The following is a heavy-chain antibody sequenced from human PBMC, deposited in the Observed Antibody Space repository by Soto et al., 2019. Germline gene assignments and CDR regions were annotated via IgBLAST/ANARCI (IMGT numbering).Heavy chain of an antibody. V-gene: IGHV3-66*04. J-gene: IGHJ4*02. Sequence: PGGSLRLSCAASGFPVSSNYMSWVRQAPGKGLEWVSVIYSGGTTYYADSVKGRFTISRDNSKNTLYLQMNSLRAEDTAVYYCASQVVTNYFDYWGQGTLVTVSS. CDR3: ASQVVTNYFDY. D-gene: IGHD2-15*01. CDR2: IYSGGTT. CDR1: GFPVSSNY.